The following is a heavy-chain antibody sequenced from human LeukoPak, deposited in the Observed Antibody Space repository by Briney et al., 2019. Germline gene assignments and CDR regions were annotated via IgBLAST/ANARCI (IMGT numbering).Heavy chain of an antibody. J-gene: IGHJ4*02. CDR1: GGSVSSGTYY. V-gene: IGHV4-61*01. CDR3: ARVRYSSGWYPFDY. CDR2: IDYTGST. D-gene: IGHD6-19*01. Sequence: SETLSLRCTVSGGSVSSGTYYWSWIRQPPGKGLEWIGYIDYTGSTNDNPSLKSRVTISVETSKNQFSLKLSSVTAADTAVYYCARVRYSSGWYPFDYWGQGTLVTVSS.